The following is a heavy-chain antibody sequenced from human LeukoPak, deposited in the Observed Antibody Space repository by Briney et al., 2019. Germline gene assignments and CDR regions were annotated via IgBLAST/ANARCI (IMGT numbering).Heavy chain of an antibody. V-gene: IGHV4-61*03. D-gene: IGHD2-21*01. CDR1: GGSVSSGSHY. CDR3: AKPVIRNNNWFDP. J-gene: IGHJ5*02. CDR2: VYYSGST. Sequence: PSETLSLTCPVSGGSVSSGSHYWSWIRQPPGKGLEWIGHVYYSGSTSYNPSLKGRVTISVDTSKNHFSLELHSVTAADTAVYYGAKPVIRNNNWFDPWGQGTLVTVP.